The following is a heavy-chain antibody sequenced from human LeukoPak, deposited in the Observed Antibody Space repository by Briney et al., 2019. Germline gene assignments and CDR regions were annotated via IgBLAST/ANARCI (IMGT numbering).Heavy chain of an antibody. D-gene: IGHD6-19*01. CDR3: ARPYGSGWYAAFHI. CDR2: IHYTGTT. V-gene: IGHV4-59*08. Sequence: SQTLSLTCTVSGGSISGYYWSWIRQPPGKGLEWIGYIHYTGTTNYNPSLKSRVTISADTSKNQFFLWLTSVTAADTAVYYCARPYGSGWYAAFHIWGQGTMVTVSS. CDR1: GGSISGYY. J-gene: IGHJ3*02.